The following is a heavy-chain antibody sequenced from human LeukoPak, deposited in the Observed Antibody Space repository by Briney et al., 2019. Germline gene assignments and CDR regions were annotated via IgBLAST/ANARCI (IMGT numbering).Heavy chain of an antibody. J-gene: IGHJ4*02. CDR2: IIPIFGTA. D-gene: IGHD1-26*01. CDR3: AGGDEGAAHLAWYY. Sequence: SVKVSCKASGGTFSSYAISWVRQVPGQGLEWMGGIIPIFGTANYAQKFQGRVTITTDESTSTAYMELNSLRSEDTAVYYCAGGDEGAAHLAWYYWGQGTLVTVSS. CDR1: GGTFSSYA. V-gene: IGHV1-69*05.